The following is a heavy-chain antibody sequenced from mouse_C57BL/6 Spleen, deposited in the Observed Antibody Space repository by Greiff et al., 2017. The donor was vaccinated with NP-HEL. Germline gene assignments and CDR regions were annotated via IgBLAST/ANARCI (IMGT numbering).Heavy chain of an antibody. CDR1: GYTFTSYW. CDR3: ARTLGRGSFAY. J-gene: IGHJ3*01. CDR2: IHPNSGST. D-gene: IGHD4-1*01. V-gene: IGHV1-64*01. Sequence: VQLQQPGAELVKPGASVKLSCKASGYTFTSYWMHWVKQRPGQGLEWIGMIHPNSGSTNYNEKFKSKATLTVDKSSSTAYMQLSSLTSEDSAVYYCARTLGRGSFAYWGQGTLVTVSA.